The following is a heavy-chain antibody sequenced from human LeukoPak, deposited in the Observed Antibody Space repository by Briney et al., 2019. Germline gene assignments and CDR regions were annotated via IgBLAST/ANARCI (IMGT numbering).Heavy chain of an antibody. Sequence: GGSLRLSCAASGFTFRSYWMHWVRQAPGKGLVWVSRINSDGGSTNYADSVKGRFTISRDNSKNALYLQMNSLRAEDTAVYYCASASSGSQDVYYYYGMDVWGQGTTVTVSS. CDR3: ASASSGSQDVYYYYGMDV. V-gene: IGHV3-74*01. CDR1: GFTFRSYW. J-gene: IGHJ6*02. CDR2: INSDGGST. D-gene: IGHD3-10*01.